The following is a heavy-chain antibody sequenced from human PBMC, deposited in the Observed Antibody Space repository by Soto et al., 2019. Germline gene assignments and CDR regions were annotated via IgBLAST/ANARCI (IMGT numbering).Heavy chain of an antibody. V-gene: IGHV3-33*01. CDR3: ASVPPAMLGVGYFDY. Sequence: QVQLVESGGGVVQPGRSLGLSCAASGFTFSSYGMHWVRQAPGKGLEWVAVIWYDGSNKYYADSVKGRFTISRDNSKNTLYLQMNGLRAEDTAVYYCASVPPAMLGVGYFDYWGQGTLVTVSS. D-gene: IGHD3-10*02. CDR2: IWYDGSNK. CDR1: GFTFSSYG. J-gene: IGHJ4*02.